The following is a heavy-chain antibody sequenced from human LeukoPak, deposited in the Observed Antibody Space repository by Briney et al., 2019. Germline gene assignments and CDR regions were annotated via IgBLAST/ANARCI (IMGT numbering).Heavy chain of an antibody. CDR1: GGSISSFH. Sequence: SETLSLTCTVSGGSISSFHWTWIRQSPRKGLEWIGYIYTNGSTNYNPSLKSRVTLSVDASKNQFSLKLSSVTAADTAVYYCARDRYSNPYYFDYWGQGTLVTVSS. CDR2: IYTNGST. CDR3: ARDRYSNPYYFDY. V-gene: IGHV4-4*09. D-gene: IGHD6-13*01. J-gene: IGHJ4*02.